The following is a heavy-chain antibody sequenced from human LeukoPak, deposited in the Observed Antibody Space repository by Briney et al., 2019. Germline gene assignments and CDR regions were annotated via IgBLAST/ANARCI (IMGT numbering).Heavy chain of an antibody. CDR1: GGSINSYY. CDR3: ARRGYSSGSNWFDP. CDR2: IYYIGST. V-gene: IGHV4-59*08. D-gene: IGHD6-19*01. Sequence: SETLSLTCTVSGGSINSYYWSWIRQPPGKGLEWIGYIYYIGSTNYNPSLKSRATISVDTSKNQFYLKLSSVTAADTAVYYCARRGYSSGSNWFDPWGQGTLVTVSS. J-gene: IGHJ5*02.